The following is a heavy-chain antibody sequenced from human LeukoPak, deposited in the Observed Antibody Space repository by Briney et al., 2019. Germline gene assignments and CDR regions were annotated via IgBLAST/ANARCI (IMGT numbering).Heavy chain of an antibody. V-gene: IGHV3-74*01. J-gene: IGHJ4*02. D-gene: IGHD2-21*02. CDR1: GFTSGDSW. CDR3: ARGPTGDTRPIEH. Sequence: GGSLRLSCAASGFTSGDSWMYWVRQAPGKGLVWVSRSNADGRTTRYADSVKGRFTISRDNAKNTLYLEMKSLRADDTALYYCARGPTGDTRPIEHWGQGTLVTVSS. CDR2: SNADGRTT.